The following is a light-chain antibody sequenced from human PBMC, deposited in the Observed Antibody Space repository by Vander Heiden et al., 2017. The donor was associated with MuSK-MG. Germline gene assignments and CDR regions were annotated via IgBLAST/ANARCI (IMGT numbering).Light chain of an antibody. Sequence: TITCRASQSISSYLNWYQQKPGKAPKLLIYAASSLQSGVPSRFSGSGYGIDFTLTISSRQPEDFAAYYCQQSYSNPYFTFGHGTKVDIK. CDR2: AAS. V-gene: IGKV1-39*01. CDR1: QSISSY. J-gene: IGKJ3*01. CDR3: QQSYSNPYFT.